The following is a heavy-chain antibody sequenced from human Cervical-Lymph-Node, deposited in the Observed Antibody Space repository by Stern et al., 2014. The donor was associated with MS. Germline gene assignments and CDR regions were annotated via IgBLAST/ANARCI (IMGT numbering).Heavy chain of an antibody. D-gene: IGHD6-13*01. V-gene: IGHV1-46*01. CDR1: GYTFTSYY. CDR3: ARVAAGTLYYYYGMDV. Sequence: QMQLVQSGAEVKKPGASVKVSCKASGYTFTSYYMHWVRQAPGQGLEWMGIINPSGGSTSYAQKFQGRVTMTRDTSTSTVYMELSSLRSEDTAVYYCARVAAGTLYYYYGMDVWGQGTTVTVSS. J-gene: IGHJ6*02. CDR2: INPSGGST.